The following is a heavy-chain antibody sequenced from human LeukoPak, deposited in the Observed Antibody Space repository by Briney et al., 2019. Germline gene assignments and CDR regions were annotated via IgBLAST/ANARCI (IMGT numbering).Heavy chain of an antibody. V-gene: IGHV3-53*01. CDR3: AKGNIQQQYYFDY. Sequence: GGSLRLSCAASGFTVSSNYMSWVRQAPGKGLEWVSVIYSGGSTYYADSVKGRFTISRDNSKNTLYLQMNSLRAEDTAVYYCAKGNIQQQYYFDYWGQGTLVTVSS. CDR1: GFTVSSNY. J-gene: IGHJ4*02. D-gene: IGHD6-13*01. CDR2: IYSGGST.